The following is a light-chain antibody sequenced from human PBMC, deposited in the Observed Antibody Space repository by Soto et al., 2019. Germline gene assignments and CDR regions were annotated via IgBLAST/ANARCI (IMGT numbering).Light chain of an antibody. CDR1: QSVSSTY. V-gene: IGKV3-20*01. J-gene: IGKJ1*01. CDR3: QQYGSSPWT. Sequence: EIVLTQSPGTLSLSPWERDTLSCRASQSVSSTYLAWYQQKPGQAPRLLIYGASSRATGIPDRFSGSGSGTDFTLTISRLEPEDFAVYYCQQYGSSPWTFGQGTKVDIK. CDR2: GAS.